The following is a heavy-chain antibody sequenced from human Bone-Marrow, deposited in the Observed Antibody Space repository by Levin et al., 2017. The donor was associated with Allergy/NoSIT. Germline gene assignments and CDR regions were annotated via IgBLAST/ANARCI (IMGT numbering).Heavy chain of an antibody. CDR2: INPNSGNT. V-gene: IGHV1-8*01. D-gene: IGHD2-15*01. CDR1: GYTFTSYN. J-gene: IGHJ5*02. CDR3: ARGDCYSGSCYGPDWLDP. Sequence: ASVKVSCKTSGYTFTSYNVYWVRQAPGQGLEYMGYINPNSGNTGYAQKFQGRVTMTRNSSITTAYMKLSGLRFEDTAIYYCARGDCYSGSCYGPDWLDPWGQGTQVTGSS.